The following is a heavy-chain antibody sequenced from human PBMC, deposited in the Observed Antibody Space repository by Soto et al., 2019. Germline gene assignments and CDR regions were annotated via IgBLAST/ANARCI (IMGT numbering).Heavy chain of an antibody. Sequence: GGSLRLSCAASGFTFSSYEMNWVRQAPGKGLEWVSYISGSGGAMFYADSVKGRFTISRDNAKNSLFLQMNSLRVEDTAVYYCDRDGGSAVWDSWGQGTLVTVSS. CDR2: ISGSGGAM. D-gene: IGHD2-15*01. V-gene: IGHV3-48*03. J-gene: IGHJ4*02. CDR3: DRDGGSAVWDS. CDR1: GFTFSSYE.